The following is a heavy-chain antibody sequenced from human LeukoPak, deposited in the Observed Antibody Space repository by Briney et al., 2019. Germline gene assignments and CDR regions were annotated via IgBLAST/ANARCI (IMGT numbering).Heavy chain of an antibody. Sequence: SETLSLTCAVSGGSISSGGYSWSWIRQPPGEGLEWIGYIYHSGSTYYNPSLKSRVTISVDRSKNQFSLKLSSVTAADTAVYYCARGRGYCSSTSCYEGWFDPWGRGTLVTVSS. CDR3: ARGRGYCSSTSCYEGWFDP. CDR1: GGSISSGGYS. CDR2: IYHSGST. V-gene: IGHV4-30-2*01. D-gene: IGHD2-2*01. J-gene: IGHJ5*02.